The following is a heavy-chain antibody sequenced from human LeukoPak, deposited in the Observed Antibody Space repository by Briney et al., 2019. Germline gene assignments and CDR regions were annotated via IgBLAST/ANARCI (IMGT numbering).Heavy chain of an antibody. D-gene: IGHD1-26*01. CDR1: GFSFSSYT. CDR2: IISHGGNT. Sequence: GGSLRLSCTASGFSFSSYTMHWVRQAPGKGLEYVSAIISHGGNTHYTNSVKGRFTISRDNSKNTLYIQVGSLRPDDMAVYYCARVKMGATVSDYYYYYMDVWGKGTTVSVSS. CDR3: ARVKMGATVSDYYYYYMDV. J-gene: IGHJ6*03. V-gene: IGHV3-64*01.